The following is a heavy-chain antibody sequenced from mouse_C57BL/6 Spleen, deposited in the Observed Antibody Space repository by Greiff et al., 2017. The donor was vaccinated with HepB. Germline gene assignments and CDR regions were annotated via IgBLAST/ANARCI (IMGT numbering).Heavy chain of an antibody. D-gene: IGHD2-3*01. CDR2: ISDGGSYT. CDR3: ARDRGDGYLYWYFDV. V-gene: IGHV5-4*01. CDR1: GFTFSSYA. J-gene: IGHJ1*03. Sequence: EVQVVESGGGLVKPGGSLKLSCAASGFTFSSYAMSWVRQTPEKRLEWVATISDGGSYTYYPDNVKGRFTISRDNAKNNLYLQMSHLKSEDTAMYYCARDRGDGYLYWYFDVWGTRTTVTVSS.